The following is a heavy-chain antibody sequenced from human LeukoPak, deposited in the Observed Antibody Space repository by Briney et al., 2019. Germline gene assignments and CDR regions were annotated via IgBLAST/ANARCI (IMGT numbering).Heavy chain of an antibody. D-gene: IGHD2-15*01. Sequence: ASVKVSCKASGYTFTSYGISWVRQAPGQGLEWMGWISAYNGNTNYAQKLQGRVTMTTDTSTSTAYMELRSLRSEDTAVYYCASRVAAYTLKYFQHWGQGTLVTVSS. CDR2: ISAYNGNT. CDR3: ASRVAAYTLKYFQH. CDR1: GYTFTSYG. J-gene: IGHJ1*01. V-gene: IGHV1-18*01.